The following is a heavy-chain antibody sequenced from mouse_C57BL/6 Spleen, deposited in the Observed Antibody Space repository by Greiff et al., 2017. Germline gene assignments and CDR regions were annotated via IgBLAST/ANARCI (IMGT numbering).Heavy chain of an antibody. Sequence: VQLQQSGPELVKPGASVKLSCKASGYTFTSYDLNWVKQRPGPGLEWIGWIYPRDGSTKYNEKFKGKAPLTVDTSSSTAYMERHSLTSEDSAVYFWARGYGPGAMDYWGQGTSVTVSS. CDR2: IYPRDGST. CDR1: GYTFTSYD. J-gene: IGHJ4*01. D-gene: IGHD2-10*02. CDR3: ARGYGPGAMDY. V-gene: IGHV1-85*01.